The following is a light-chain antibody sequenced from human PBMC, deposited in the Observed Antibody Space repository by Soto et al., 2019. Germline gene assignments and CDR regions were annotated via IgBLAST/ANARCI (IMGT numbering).Light chain of an antibody. V-gene: IGKV3-20*01. CDR2: GAS. CDR3: QLYAGAPYT. J-gene: IGKJ2*01. Sequence: EIVLTQSPGTLSLSPGERATLSCRASQSVSSSYLAWYQQKPGQAPRLLISGASRRATGIPDRFSGSGSGTDVTLTISRLEPEDFAVYYCQLYAGAPYTFGQGTKLEIK. CDR1: QSVSSSY.